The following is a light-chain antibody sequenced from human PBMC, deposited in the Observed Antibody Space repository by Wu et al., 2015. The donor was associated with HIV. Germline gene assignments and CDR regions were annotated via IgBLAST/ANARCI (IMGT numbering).Light chain of an antibody. Sequence: EVVMTQSPATLSVSPGERATLSCRASQSVSSNLAWYQQKPGQAPRLLIYGASTRATGFPARFSGSGSGTEFTLTIDSMQSEDFAVYHCQQYNNWPYTFGLGDQAGD. CDR2: GAS. V-gene: IGKV3-15*01. CDR1: QSVSSN. J-gene: IGKJ2*01. CDR3: QQYNNWPYT.